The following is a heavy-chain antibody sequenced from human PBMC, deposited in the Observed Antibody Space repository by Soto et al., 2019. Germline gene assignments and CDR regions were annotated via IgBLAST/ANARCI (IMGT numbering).Heavy chain of an antibody. D-gene: IGHD3-22*01. CDR1: GGSISSYC. Sequence: KTSETLSLTCTVSGGSISSYCWSWIRQPPGKGLEWIGYIYYSGSTNYNPSLKSRVTISVDTSKNQFSLKLSSVTAADTAVYYCAGKYYYDSMFDPWGQGTLVTVSS. J-gene: IGHJ5*02. CDR2: IYYSGST. V-gene: IGHV4-59*01. CDR3: AGKYYYDSMFDP.